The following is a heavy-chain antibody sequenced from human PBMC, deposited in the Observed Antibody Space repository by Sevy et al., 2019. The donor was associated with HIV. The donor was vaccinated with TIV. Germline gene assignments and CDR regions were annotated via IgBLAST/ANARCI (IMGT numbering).Heavy chain of an antibody. Sequence: SETLSLTCTVSGGSISSSSYYWGWIRQPPGKGLEWIGSIYYSGSTYYNPSLKSRVTISVDTSKNQFSLKLNSVTAADTAVYYCARRRIAAAINYSYYGMDVWGQGTTVTVSS. V-gene: IGHV4-39*01. D-gene: IGHD6-13*01. CDR1: GGSISSSSYY. CDR2: IYYSGST. J-gene: IGHJ6*02. CDR3: ARRRIAAAINYSYYGMDV.